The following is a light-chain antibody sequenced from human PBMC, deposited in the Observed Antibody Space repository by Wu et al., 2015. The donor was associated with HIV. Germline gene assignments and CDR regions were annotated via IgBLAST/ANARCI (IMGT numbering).Light chain of an antibody. Sequence: DIQMTQSPSTLSASVGDRVTITCRASQSISSWLAWYQQKPGKAPKLLIYKASSLESGVPSRFSGSGSGTEFTLTISSLQPDDFANLYCQQYNSYLWTFGQGTKVEIK. CDR3: QQYNSYLWT. V-gene: IGKV1-5*03. CDR2: KAS. J-gene: IGKJ1*01. CDR1: QSISSW.